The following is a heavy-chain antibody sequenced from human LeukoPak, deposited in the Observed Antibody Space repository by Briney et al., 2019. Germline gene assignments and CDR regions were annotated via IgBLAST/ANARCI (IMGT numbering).Heavy chain of an antibody. J-gene: IGHJ4*02. D-gene: IGHD5-24*01. Sequence: GGSLRLSCAASGFTFRSYAMSWVRQAPGKGLEWVSSISGGGSNTYYADSVKGRFTISRDNSKNTLYLQMNSLRAEDTAVYYCAKEMKRRDGYNSNYWGQGTLVTVSS. V-gene: IGHV3-23*01. CDR2: ISGGGSNT. CDR3: AKEMKRRDGYNSNY. CDR1: GFTFRSYA.